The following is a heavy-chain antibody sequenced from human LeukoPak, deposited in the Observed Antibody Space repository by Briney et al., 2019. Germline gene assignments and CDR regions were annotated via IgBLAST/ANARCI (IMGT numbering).Heavy chain of an antibody. J-gene: IGHJ4*02. CDR1: GGSFNGYY. CDR2: IHHDGTT. D-gene: IGHD2-8*01. V-gene: IGHV4-34*01. Sequence: SETLALTCGAHGGSFNGYYWSWIRQPPGKGLEGIGEIHHDGTTKYNPALKRRGGIVADTSTHQISVNLTSLTAADTAVYFCARLRPNGVTRTGPSYWGQGTLVTVSS. CDR3: ARLRPNGVTRTGPSY.